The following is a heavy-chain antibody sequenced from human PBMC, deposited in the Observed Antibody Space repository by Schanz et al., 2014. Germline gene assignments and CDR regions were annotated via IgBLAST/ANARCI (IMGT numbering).Heavy chain of an antibody. CDR2: ISGSSIHK. CDR3: ARFLARYQYYGVDV. J-gene: IGHJ6*04. D-gene: IGHD3-3*01. Sequence: EVHLLESGGGLVQPGGSLRLSCAASGFTFSNHALSWVRQAPGKGLEWVSHISGSSIHKNYAGSVKGRFSISRDNGETSVYLQINSLRVEDTAVYYCARFLARYQYYGVDVWATGITVIVSS. V-gene: IGHV3-48*04. CDR1: GFTFSNHA.